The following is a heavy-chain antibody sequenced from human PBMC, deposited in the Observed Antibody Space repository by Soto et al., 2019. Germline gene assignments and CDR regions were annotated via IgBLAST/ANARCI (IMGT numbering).Heavy chain of an antibody. V-gene: IGHV1-58*01. CDR3: ARNTNSGWYDY. CDR2: IVVGSGNT. CDR1: GFTFTSSS. Sequence: SGKVSCTASGFTFTSSSVQGVRQALVQRLEWIGWIVVGSGNTNYAQKFQERVTITRDMSTSTAYMELSSLRADDTAVYYCARNTNSGWYDYWGQGTLVTVSS. J-gene: IGHJ4*02. D-gene: IGHD6-19*01.